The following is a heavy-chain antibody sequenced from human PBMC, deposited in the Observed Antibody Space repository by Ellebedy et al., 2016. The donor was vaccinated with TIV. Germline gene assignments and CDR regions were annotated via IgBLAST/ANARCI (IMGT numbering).Heavy chain of an antibody. CDR3: AKALDYGDGYGMNV. CDR2: ISYDGSNK. D-gene: IGHD4-17*01. J-gene: IGHJ6*02. V-gene: IGHV3-30*18. Sequence: PGGSLRLSCAASGFTFSNYGMHWVRQAPGKGLEWVAVISYDGSNKNYADSVKGQFTISRDNSKNTLDLQMNSLRAEDTAVYYCAKALDYGDGYGMNVWGQGTTVTVSS. CDR1: GFTFSNYG.